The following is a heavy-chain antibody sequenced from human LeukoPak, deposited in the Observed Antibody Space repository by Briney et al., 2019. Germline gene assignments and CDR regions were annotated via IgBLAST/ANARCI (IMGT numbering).Heavy chain of an antibody. CDR1: GYSFTSYW. CDR3: ARRRAEMATIEYYFDY. CDR2: IYPGDPDT. D-gene: IGHD5-24*01. Sequence: GESLKISCKGSGYSFTSYWIGWVRQMPGKGLEWMGIIYPGDPDTRYSPSFQGQVTISADKSISTAYLQWSSLKASDTAMYYCARRRAEMATIEYYFDYWGQGTLVTVSS. J-gene: IGHJ4*02. V-gene: IGHV5-51*01.